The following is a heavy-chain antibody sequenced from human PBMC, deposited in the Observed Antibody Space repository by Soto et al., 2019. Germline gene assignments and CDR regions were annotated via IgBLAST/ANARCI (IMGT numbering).Heavy chain of an antibody. Sequence: QVQLVESGGGVVQPGKSLRLSCAASGFTFSTYGMHWVRQAPGKGLEWVAVISYDGSNKYYADSVKGRFTISRDNSKNTLYLQMNRLRTEDTAMYYCAKDRLGSGWYFVYGAWFDSWCQGTLVTVSS. CDR2: ISYDGSNK. J-gene: IGHJ5*01. CDR1: GFTFSTYG. D-gene: IGHD6-19*01. V-gene: IGHV3-30*18. CDR3: AKDRLGSGWYFVYGAWFDS.